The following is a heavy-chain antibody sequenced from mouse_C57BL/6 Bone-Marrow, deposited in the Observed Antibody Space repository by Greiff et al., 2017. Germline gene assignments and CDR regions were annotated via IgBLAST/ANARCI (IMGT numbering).Heavy chain of an antibody. CDR2: ISSGSSTI. Sequence: EVQVVESGGGLVKPGGSLKLSCAASGFTFSDYGMHWVRQAPEKGLEWVAYISSGSSTIYYADTVKGRFTISRDNAKNTLFLQMTSLRSEDTAMYYCASRQDLIYWYFDVWGTGTTVTVSS. V-gene: IGHV5-17*01. CDR3: ASRQDLIYWYFDV. D-gene: IGHD3-2*01. J-gene: IGHJ1*03. CDR1: GFTFSDYG.